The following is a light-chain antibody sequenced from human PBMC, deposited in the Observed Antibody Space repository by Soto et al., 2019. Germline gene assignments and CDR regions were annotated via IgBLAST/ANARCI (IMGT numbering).Light chain of an antibody. V-gene: IGKV3-15*01. J-gene: IGKJ1*01. Sequence: EIVLTQSPGTLSLSPGERATLSCRASQSVSSSYLAWYQQKPGQAPRLLIHSASTRATGIPARFSGAGSGTEFTLAIGSLQSEDVAVYYCQQYDDWPTTFGQGTKVDIK. CDR2: SAS. CDR1: QSVSSSY. CDR3: QQYDDWPTT.